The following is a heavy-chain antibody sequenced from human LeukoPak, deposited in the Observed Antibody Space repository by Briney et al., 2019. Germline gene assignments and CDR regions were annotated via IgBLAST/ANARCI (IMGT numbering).Heavy chain of an antibody. D-gene: IGHD3-10*01. V-gene: IGHV3-74*01. CDR2: INSDGSST. J-gene: IGHJ4*02. CDR1: GFTFSSYW. CDR3: TTGVWFGHLGGY. Sequence: GGSLRLSCAASGFTFSSYWMHWVRQAPGKGLVWVSRINSDGSSTSYADSVKGRFTISRDNAKNTLYLQMNSLKTEDTAVYYCTTGVWFGHLGGYWGQGTLVTVSS.